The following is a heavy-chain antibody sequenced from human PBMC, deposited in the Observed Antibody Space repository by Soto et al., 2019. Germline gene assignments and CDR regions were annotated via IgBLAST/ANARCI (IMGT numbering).Heavy chain of an antibody. V-gene: IGHV1-69*01. D-gene: IGHD4-17*01. CDR1: GGTFSNYA. CDR2: ILPLSGTG. CDR3: ERDTWGVTVADTDDYYSGMDV. Sequence: EQSGAEVKRPGSSVKVSCEASGGTFSNYAISWVRQAPGQGLEWMGGILPLSGTGNYPQKFQGRVTITADESSSTIYLELRSLRSEDAAVYYCERDTWGVTVADTDDYYSGMDVWGHGTTVIVSS. J-gene: IGHJ6*02.